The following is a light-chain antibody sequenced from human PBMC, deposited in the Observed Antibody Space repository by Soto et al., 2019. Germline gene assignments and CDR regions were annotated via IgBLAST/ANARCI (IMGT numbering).Light chain of an antibody. CDR3: GTWDSSLSASV. CDR1: SFNIGNNY. Sequence: QSVLTQPPSVSAAPGQKVTISCSGSSFNIGNNYVSWYQQLPGTAPKLLIYENNKRPSGIPDRFSGSKSGTSATLGITGHQTGDEADYYCGTWDSSLSASVFGTGTQLTVL. J-gene: IGLJ1*01. CDR2: ENN. V-gene: IGLV1-51*02.